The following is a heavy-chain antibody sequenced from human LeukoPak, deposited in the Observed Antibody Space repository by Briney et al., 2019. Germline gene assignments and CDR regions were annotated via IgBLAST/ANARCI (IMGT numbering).Heavy chain of an antibody. CDR2: ISYDGSNK. D-gene: IGHD5-12*01. V-gene: IGHV3-30*19. CDR1: GFTFSSYG. J-gene: IGHJ4*02. CDR3: ARAINRDSGYAFDY. Sequence: PGRSLRLSCAASGFTFSSYGMHWVRQAPGKGLEWVAVISYDGSNKYYADSVKGRFTISRDNSKNTLYLQMNSLRAEDTAVYYCARAINRDSGYAFDYWGQGTLVTVSS.